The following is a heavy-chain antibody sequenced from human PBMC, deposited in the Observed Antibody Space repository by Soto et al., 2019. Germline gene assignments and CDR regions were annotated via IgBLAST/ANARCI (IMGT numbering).Heavy chain of an antibody. V-gene: IGHV3-74*01. CDR1: GFTFSSYK. J-gene: IGHJ4*02. CDR3: ATLGGPQLGARDY. CDR2: IDGDGTGT. D-gene: IGHD7-27*01. Sequence: EVQLVESGGGLVQPGGSLRLSCAASGFTFSSYKIHWVRQAPGKGLVWVSRIDGDGTGTNYADSVKGRFTISRDNAKNTVYLQMNSLRVDDTAVYYCATLGGPQLGARDYWGQGTLVSVSS.